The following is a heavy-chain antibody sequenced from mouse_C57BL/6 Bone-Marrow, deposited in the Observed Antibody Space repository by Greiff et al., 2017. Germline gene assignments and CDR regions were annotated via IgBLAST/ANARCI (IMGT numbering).Heavy chain of an antibody. J-gene: IGHJ2*01. CDR3: TGRYGFFDY. CDR1: GFTFSNYW. Sequence: EVQGVESGGGLVQPGGSLKLSCVASGFTFSNYWMNWVRQSPEKGLEWVAQIRLKSDNNATHYAESVKGRFTISRDDSKSSVYLQVNNLRAEDTGIYSGTGRYGFFDYWGQVTTRTVSS. V-gene: IGHV6-3*01. D-gene: IGHD2-2*01. CDR2: IRLKSDNNAT.